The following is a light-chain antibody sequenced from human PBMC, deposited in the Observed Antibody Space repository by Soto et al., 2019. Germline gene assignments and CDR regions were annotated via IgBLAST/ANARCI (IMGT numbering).Light chain of an antibody. CDR3: QQRSNWPSLT. CDR1: QSVSSN. CDR2: DAS. Sequence: IVLTQSPGTLSLSHGERATLSCRASQSVSSNFLAWYQEKPGQAPRLLIYDASNRATGIPARFSGSGSGTDFTLTISSLEPEDFAVYYCQQRSNWPSLTFGGGTKVDIK. J-gene: IGKJ4*01. V-gene: IGKV3-11*01.